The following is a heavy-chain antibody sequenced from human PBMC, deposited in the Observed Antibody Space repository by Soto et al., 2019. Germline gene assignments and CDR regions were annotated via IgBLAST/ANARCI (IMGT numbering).Heavy chain of an antibody. V-gene: IGHV1-3*01. J-gene: IGHJ4*02. CDR1: GYTFTSYA. CDR3: ASQVVVAAGLLDY. CDR2: INAGNGNT. D-gene: IGHD2-15*01. Sequence: ASVKVSCKASGYTFTSYAMHWVRQAPGQRLEWMGWINAGNGNTKYSQKFQGRVTITRDTSASTAYMELSSLRSEDTAVYYCASQVVVAAGLLDYWGQGSLVIVSS.